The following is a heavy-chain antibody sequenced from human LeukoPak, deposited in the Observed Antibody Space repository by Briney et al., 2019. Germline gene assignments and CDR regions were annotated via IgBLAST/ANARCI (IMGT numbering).Heavy chain of an antibody. J-gene: IGHJ3*02. Sequence: ASVKVSCKASGYTFTGYYLHWVRQAPGQGLEWMGWINPNSGGTNYAQKFQGRVTMTRDTSITTAYMELSRLRSDDTAVYYCARFRVPPTGAPINDAFDIWGQGTMVTVSS. CDR1: GYTFTGYY. D-gene: IGHD3-10*01. V-gene: IGHV1-2*02. CDR3: ARFRVPPTGAPINDAFDI. CDR2: INPNSGGT.